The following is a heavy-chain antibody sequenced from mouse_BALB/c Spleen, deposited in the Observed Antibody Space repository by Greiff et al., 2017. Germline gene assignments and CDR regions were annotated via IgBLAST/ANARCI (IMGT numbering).Heavy chain of an antibody. CDR1: GFSLTSYG. V-gene: IGHV2-2*02. CDR2: IWSGGST. D-gene: IGHD1-1*01. J-gene: IGHJ4*01. CDR3: SRDTRFLYAMDY. Sequence: VKLVESGPGLVQPSQSLSITCTVSGFSLTSYGVHWVRQSPGKGLEWLGVIWSGGSTDYNAAFIYRMSISKENSTSQVFFKMNSLQANDTAIYFCSRDTRFLYAMDYWGQGTSVTVSS.